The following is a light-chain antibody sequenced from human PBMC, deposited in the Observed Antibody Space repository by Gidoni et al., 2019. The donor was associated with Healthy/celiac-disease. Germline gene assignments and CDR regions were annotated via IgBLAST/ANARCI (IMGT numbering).Light chain of an antibody. J-gene: IGKJ5*01. CDR1: QSVSSY. CDR3: QQHSNWPFT. V-gene: IGKV3-11*01. Sequence: ELVLTHSPSTLSLSPGERATLSCRASQSVSSYLAWYQQKPGQAPKLLIYAASNRATGIPARFSGSGSGTDFTLTISSLEPEDFAVYYCQQHSNWPFTFGQGTRLEIK. CDR2: AAS.